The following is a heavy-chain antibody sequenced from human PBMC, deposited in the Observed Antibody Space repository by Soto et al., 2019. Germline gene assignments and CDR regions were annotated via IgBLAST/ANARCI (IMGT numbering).Heavy chain of an antibody. CDR3: ARLTTYDFWSGYGYYYYMDV. CDR2: INHSGST. Sequence: QVQLQQWGAGLLKPSETLSLTCAVYGGSFSGYYWSWIRQPPGKGVEWIGEINHSGSTNYNPSLKSRVTISVDTSKNQFSLKLSSVTAADTAVYYCARLTTYDFWSGYGYYYYMDVWGKGTTVTVSS. CDR1: GGSFSGYY. J-gene: IGHJ6*03. V-gene: IGHV4-34*01. D-gene: IGHD3-3*01.